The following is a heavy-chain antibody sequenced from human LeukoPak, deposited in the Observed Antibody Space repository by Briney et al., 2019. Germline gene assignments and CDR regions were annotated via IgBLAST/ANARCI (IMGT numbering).Heavy chain of an antibody. Sequence: SETLSLTCTVSNGSISIYYWSWVRQPAGKGLEWIGRISASGSTNYNPSLKSRVHMSLDTSKKHFSPELSSVADADTGVYYWAKEISVTRPFDYWGPGTLVPVSS. CDR1: NGSISIYY. CDR3: AKEISVTRPFDY. CDR2: ISASGST. D-gene: IGHD4-17*01. V-gene: IGHV4-4*07. J-gene: IGHJ4*02.